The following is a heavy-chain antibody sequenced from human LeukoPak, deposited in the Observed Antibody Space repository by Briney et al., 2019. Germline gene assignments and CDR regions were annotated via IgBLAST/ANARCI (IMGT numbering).Heavy chain of an antibody. CDR1: GYTFTGYY. CDR2: INPNSGET. CDR3: AKDSNDDRGYCSY. Sequence: ASVKVSCKASGYTFTGYYIHWVRQAPGQGLEWMGWINPNSGETNYARNFQGRVTLTRDTSISTAYMEVSRLTSDDTAVYYCAKDSNDDRGYCSYWGQGTLVTVSS. V-gene: IGHV1-2*02. D-gene: IGHD3-22*01. J-gene: IGHJ4*02.